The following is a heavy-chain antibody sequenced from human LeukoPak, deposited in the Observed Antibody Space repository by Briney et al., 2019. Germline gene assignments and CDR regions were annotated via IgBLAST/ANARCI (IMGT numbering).Heavy chain of an antibody. V-gene: IGHV4-38-2*01. CDR1: GYSISTGYY. D-gene: IGHD3/OR15-3a*01. Sequence: SKTLSLTCYVSGYSISTGYYWGWARQPPGKGLEWIVSSNRTGSPHHNPSLKSRVTISVDTSKNQFSLKLTSVTAADTAVYYCARHYWTPGAFDIWGQGAMVTVSS. J-gene: IGHJ3*02. CDR2: SNRTGSP. CDR3: ARHYWTPGAFDI.